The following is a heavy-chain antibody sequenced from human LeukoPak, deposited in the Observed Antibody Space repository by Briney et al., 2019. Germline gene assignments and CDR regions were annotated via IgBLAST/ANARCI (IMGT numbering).Heavy chain of an antibody. CDR1: GGSISSGDYY. CDR3: AALGDHAPTGLDY. V-gene: IGHV4-30-4*01. CDR2: IYYSGST. J-gene: IGHJ4*02. D-gene: IGHD4-17*01. Sequence: SQTLSLTCTVSGGSISSGDYYWSWIRQPPGKGLEWIGYIYYSGSTYYNPSLKSRVTISVDTSKNQFSLKLSSVTAADTAVYYCAALGDHAPTGLDYWGQGTLVTVSS.